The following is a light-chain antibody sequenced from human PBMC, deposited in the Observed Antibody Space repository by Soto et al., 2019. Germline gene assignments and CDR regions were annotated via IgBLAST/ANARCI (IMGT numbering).Light chain of an antibody. V-gene: IGKV1-39*01. CDR1: PTIGDY. CDR2: AAS. CDR3: QQSFSTPWT. Sequence: DIQMTQSPLSLSASVGDRVTITCRASPTIGDYLHWFQQKPGKAPKLLIYAASNLQSGVPSRFSGSGSGTDFTLTINSLQPEDFATYFCQQSFSTPWTFGQGTEVEIK. J-gene: IGKJ1*01.